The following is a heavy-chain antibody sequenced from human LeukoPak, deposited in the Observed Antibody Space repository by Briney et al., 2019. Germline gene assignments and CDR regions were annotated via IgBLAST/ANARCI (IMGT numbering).Heavy chain of an antibody. D-gene: IGHD3-10*01. J-gene: IGHJ5*02. CDR3: ARGATIRGVIRTQGQGWFDP. CDR2: MNPNSGNT. Sequence: ASVKVSCKASGYTFTGYYIHWVRQATGQGLEWMGWMNPNSGNTFYAQKFQGRVTMTSYTSTGTAYMELHRLRSEDTAVYYCARGATIRGVIRTQGQGWFDPWGQGTLVTVSS. V-gene: IGHV1-8*02. CDR1: GYTFTGYY.